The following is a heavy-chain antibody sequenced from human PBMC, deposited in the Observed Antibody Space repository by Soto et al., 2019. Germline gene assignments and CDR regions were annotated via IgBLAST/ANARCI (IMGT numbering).Heavy chain of an antibody. V-gene: IGHV1-18*01. Sequence: QVRLVQSAAEVKKPGASVKVSCKASGYTFIRYGITWVRQAPGQGLEWMGWISAYNDYTNYAQKLQGRVTMTTDTSTSTVYRELRILRSDATAVYYCARGGYYDKVWGKMNYYGLDVWGQGTTVTVSS. D-gene: IGHD3-16*01. CDR2: ISAYNDYT. J-gene: IGHJ6*02. CDR1: GYTFIRYG. CDR3: ARGGYYDKVWGKMNYYGLDV.